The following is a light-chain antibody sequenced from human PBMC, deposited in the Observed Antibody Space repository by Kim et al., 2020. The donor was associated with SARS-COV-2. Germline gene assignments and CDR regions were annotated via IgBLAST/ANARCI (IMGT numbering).Light chain of an antibody. CDR1: QSSSTY. Sequence: AAVGDRVTIKCRVSQSSSTYLNWYQQKPGEAPKLLIYATFNLQSGVPSRFSGSGSGTDFTLNISSLQPEDVAAYYCQQTNSPPRTFGQGTKVDIK. CDR3: QQTNSPPRT. J-gene: IGKJ1*01. V-gene: IGKV1-39*01. CDR2: ATF.